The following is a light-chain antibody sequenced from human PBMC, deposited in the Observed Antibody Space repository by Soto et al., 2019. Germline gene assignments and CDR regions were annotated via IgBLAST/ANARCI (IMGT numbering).Light chain of an antibody. CDR2: GAS. V-gene: IGKV3-20*01. CDR1: QSVSKMY. Sequence: EIVLTQSPGTLSLSPGERATLSCRASQSVSKMYLAWYQQKPGQAPRLLIYGASSRATGIPDRFSGSGSGTEFTLTISRLEPEDFAVYYCQQHGTSPYTFGLGTKLEIK. J-gene: IGKJ2*01. CDR3: QQHGTSPYT.